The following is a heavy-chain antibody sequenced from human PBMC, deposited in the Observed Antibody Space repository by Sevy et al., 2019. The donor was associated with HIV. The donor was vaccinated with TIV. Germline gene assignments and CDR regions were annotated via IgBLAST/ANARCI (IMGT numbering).Heavy chain of an antibody. D-gene: IGHD3-22*01. J-gene: IGHJ4*02. Sequence: GESLKISCTGSGYSFSNYWIGWVRQVPGKGLEWMGIIYPDDSDIRYSPSFQGQVTISADKSISTAYLQWSGLKASDSAIYFCARRRYDNTGYPQYFFDYWGQGTRVTVSS. V-gene: IGHV5-51*01. CDR3: ARRRYDNTGYPQYFFDY. CDR1: GYSFSNYW. CDR2: IYPDDSDI.